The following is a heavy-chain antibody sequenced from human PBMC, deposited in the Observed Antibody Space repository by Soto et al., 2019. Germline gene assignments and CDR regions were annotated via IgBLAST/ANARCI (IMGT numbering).Heavy chain of an antibody. D-gene: IGHD6-13*01. J-gene: IGHJ3*02. CDR1: GHSFSNYD. CDR3: ARGQQLMLNSDAFDI. CDR2: MNPNSGNT. Sequence: GASVKVSCKAFGHSFSNYDINWVRQATGQGLEWMGWMNPNSGNTGYAQSLQGRVTMTRNTSISTAYMELSSLRSDDTAVYYCARGQQLMLNSDAFDIWGQGTMVTVSS. V-gene: IGHV1-8*02.